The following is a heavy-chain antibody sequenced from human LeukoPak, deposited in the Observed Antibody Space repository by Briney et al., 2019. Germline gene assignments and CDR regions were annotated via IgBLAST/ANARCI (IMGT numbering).Heavy chain of an antibody. CDR1: GGSISSSSYY. CDR2: IYYSGST. V-gene: IGHV4-39*01. J-gene: IGHJ3*02. D-gene: IGHD2-2*01. Sequence: SETLSLTCTVSGGSISSSSYYWGWIRQPPGTGLEWIGSIYYSGSTYYNPSIKSRVTISVDTSKNQFSLKLSSVTAADTAVYYCARPPSYPPRSAFDIWGQGTMVTVSS. CDR3: ARPPSYPPRSAFDI.